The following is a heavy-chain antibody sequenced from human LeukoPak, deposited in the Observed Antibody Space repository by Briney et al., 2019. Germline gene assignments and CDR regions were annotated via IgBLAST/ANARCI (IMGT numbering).Heavy chain of an antibody. CDR1: GSSITTDYY. CDR2: ISHSGNT. CDR3: ARREYSYGYGFDY. Sequence: PSETLSLTCVVSGSSITTDYYWAWIRQPPGQGLEWIGSISHSGNTRYNPSLKSRVTISVDTSKNQFSLKLASVTAADTAVYYCARREYSYGYGFDYWGQGTLVTVSS. D-gene: IGHD5-18*01. J-gene: IGHJ4*02. V-gene: IGHV4-38-2*01.